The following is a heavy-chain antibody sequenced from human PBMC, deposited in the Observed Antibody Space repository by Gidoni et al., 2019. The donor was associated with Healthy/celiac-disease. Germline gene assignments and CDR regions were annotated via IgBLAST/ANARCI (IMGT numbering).Heavy chain of an antibody. Sequence: QVQLVQSGAEVKKPGASVQVSCKASGYTFPGYYMHWVRQAPGQGLEWMGWINPNSGGTNYAQKFQGRVTMTRDTSISTAYMELNRLRSDDTAVYYCARHVVVTAIPDYYYYGMDVWGQGTTVTVSS. CDR1: GYTFPGYY. CDR2: INPNSGGT. V-gene: IGHV1-2*02. J-gene: IGHJ6*02. CDR3: ARHVVVTAIPDYYYYGMDV. D-gene: IGHD2-21*02.